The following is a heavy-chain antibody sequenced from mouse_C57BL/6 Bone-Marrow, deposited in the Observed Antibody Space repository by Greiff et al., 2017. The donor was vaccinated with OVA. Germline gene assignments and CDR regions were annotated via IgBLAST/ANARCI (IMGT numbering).Heavy chain of an antibody. CDR2: INYDGSST. CDR1: GFTFSDYY. V-gene: IGHV5-16*01. CDR3: ARWYFDV. Sequence: EVNVVESEGGLVQPGSSMKLSCTASGFTFSDYYMAWVRQVPEKGLEWVANINYDGSSTYYLDSLKSRFIISRDNAKNILYLQMSSLKSEDTATYYCARWYFDVWGTGTTVTVSS. J-gene: IGHJ1*03.